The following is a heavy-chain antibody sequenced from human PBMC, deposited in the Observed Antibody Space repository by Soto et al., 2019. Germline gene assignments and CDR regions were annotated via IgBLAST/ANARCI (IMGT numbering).Heavy chain of an antibody. V-gene: IGHV1-69*04. Sequence: QVQLVQSGAEVKKPGSSVKVSCKASGGTFSSYAISWVRQAPGQGLEWMGRIIPILGKANYEQKFQGRVTITEDKTTRPAYVELRSLRSEDTDVYYCARDNFSAHYYYYYYMDVWGKGTTVTVSS. D-gene: IGHD1-20*01. J-gene: IGHJ6*03. CDR3: ARDNFSAHYYYYYYMDV. CDR2: IIPILGKA. CDR1: GGTFSSYA.